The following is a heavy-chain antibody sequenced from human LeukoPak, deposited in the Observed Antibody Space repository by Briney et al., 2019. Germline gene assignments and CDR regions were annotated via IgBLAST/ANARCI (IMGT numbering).Heavy chain of an antibody. J-gene: IGHJ3*02. CDR3: ARVRAVVPYAFDI. D-gene: IGHD2-2*01. V-gene: IGHV3-48*01. Sequence: GGSLRLSCAASGFTFSSYSMNWVRQAPGKGLEWVSYISSSSSTIYYVDSVKGRFTISRDNSKNTLYLQMNSLRAEDTAVYYCARVRAVVPYAFDIWGQGTMVTVSS. CDR2: ISSSSSTI. CDR1: GFTFSSYS.